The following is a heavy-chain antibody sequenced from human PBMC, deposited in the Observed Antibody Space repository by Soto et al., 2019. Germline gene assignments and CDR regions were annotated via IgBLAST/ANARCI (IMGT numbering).Heavy chain of an antibody. V-gene: IGHV3-48*02. CDR2: ISSSSSTI. Sequence: PGGSLRLSCAASGFTFSSYSMNWVRQAPGKGLEWVSYISSSSSTIYYADSVKGRFTISRDNAKNSLYLQMNSLRDEDTAVYYCARDCNIAVAGQNYYYYGMDGWGQGTTVTVSS. CDR1: GFTFSSYS. D-gene: IGHD6-19*01. CDR3: ARDCNIAVAGQNYYYYGMDG. J-gene: IGHJ6*02.